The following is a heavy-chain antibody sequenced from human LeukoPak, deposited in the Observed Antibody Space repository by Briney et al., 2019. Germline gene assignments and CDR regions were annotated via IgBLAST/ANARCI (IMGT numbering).Heavy chain of an antibody. CDR2: IYYSGST. CDR3: ARASRRRSSRFYFDY. Sequence: PSETLSLTCTVSGGSISSDYWSWIRQPPGKGLEWIWYIYYSGSTTYNPSLKSRVTISVDTSKNQFSLKLSSVTAADTAVYYCARASRRRSSRFYFDYWGQGTLVTVSS. D-gene: IGHD6-6*01. CDR1: GGSISSDY. J-gene: IGHJ4*02. V-gene: IGHV4-59*01.